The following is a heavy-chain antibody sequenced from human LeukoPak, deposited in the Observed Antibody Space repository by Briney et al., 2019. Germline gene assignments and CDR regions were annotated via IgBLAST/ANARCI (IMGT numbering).Heavy chain of an antibody. J-gene: IGHJ4*02. V-gene: IGHV3-23*01. CDR3: GKGPPPPVY. CDR2: ISASGSQT. CDR1: GFSFSAYA. Sequence: GGSLRLSCVASGFSFSAYAVGWVRRPPGMGLEWVSSISASGSQTDYADSVKGRFTISRDNSKNTFYLQMNSLRAEDTAIYYCGKGPPPPVYWGPGTLVTVSS.